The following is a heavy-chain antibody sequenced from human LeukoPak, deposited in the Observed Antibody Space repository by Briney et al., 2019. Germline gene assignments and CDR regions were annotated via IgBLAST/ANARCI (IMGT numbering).Heavy chain of an antibody. Sequence: PGGSLRLSCAASGFTFSTYAMRWVRQAPGKGLEWVSGITGSGDTTYYADSVKGRFTISRDNSKNTLYLQMNSLRADDTAVYYCARDRGSGDSFDLWGQGAMVTVSS. CDR2: ITGSGDTT. CDR1: GFTFSTYA. D-gene: IGHD6-19*01. V-gene: IGHV3-23*01. CDR3: ARDRGSGDSFDL. J-gene: IGHJ3*01.